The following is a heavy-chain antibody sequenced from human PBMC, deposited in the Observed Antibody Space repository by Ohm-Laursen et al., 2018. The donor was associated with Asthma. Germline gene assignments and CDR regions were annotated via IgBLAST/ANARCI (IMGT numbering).Heavy chain of an antibody. CDR3: ARDKPENEVNGYYYGMDV. CDR1: GFTFSPYS. J-gene: IGHJ6*02. V-gene: IGHV3-48*01. D-gene: IGHD2-8*01. Sequence: SLRLSCSASGFTFSPYSMNWVRQAPGKGLEWVSYISKSTRTIKYADSVKGRFTISRDNAKNSPYLQMNSLRAEDTAVYYCARDKPENEVNGYYYGMDVWGQGTTVTVSS. CDR2: ISKSTRTI.